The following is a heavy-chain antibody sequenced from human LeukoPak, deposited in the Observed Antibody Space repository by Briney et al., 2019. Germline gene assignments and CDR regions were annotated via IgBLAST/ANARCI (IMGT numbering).Heavy chain of an antibody. CDR1: GFTFSSYE. CDR2: VRYDGSKK. Sequence: PGGSLRLSCAASGFTFSSYEINWVRQAPGKGLEWVAFVRYDGSKKYYTNSVKGRFTISRDNSKNTLYLQMNSLRAEDTAVYYCAKDQKRGYSYGYLFYYYYMDVWGKGTTVTISS. CDR3: AKDQKRGYSYGYLFYYYYMDV. J-gene: IGHJ6*03. D-gene: IGHD5-18*01. V-gene: IGHV3-30*02.